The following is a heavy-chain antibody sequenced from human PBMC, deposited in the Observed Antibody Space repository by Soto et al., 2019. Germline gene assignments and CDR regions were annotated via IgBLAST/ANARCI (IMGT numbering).Heavy chain of an antibody. D-gene: IGHD6-13*01. Sequence: SVTLSLTCTVSGDAVSSSDAWWNWVRQHPGKGLEWIGYISYSGLTYYNPSLKSRATISLDTSKNQFSLELTSVTVADTAVYYCARDPLLFLEAAADHYGLDVWGQGTTVTVSS. CDR1: GDAVSSSDAW. J-gene: IGHJ6*02. CDR3: ARDPLLFLEAAADHYGLDV. V-gene: IGHV4-31*03. CDR2: ISYSGLT.